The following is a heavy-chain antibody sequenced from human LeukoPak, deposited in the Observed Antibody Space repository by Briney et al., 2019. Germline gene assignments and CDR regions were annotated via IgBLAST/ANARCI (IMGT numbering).Heavy chain of an antibody. Sequence: SVEVSCKASGGTFSSYAISWVRQAPGQGREWMGGVIPIFGTANYAQKFQGRVTITADKSTSTAYMELSSLGSEDTAVYYCAREYSGSYLPYFDYWGQGTLVTVSS. V-gene: IGHV1-69*06. D-gene: IGHD1-26*01. CDR1: GGTFSSYA. CDR2: VIPIFGTA. CDR3: AREYSGSYLPYFDY. J-gene: IGHJ4*02.